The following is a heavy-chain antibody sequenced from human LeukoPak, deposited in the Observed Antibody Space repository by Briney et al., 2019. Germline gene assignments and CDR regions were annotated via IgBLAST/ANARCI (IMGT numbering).Heavy chain of an antibody. CDR1: GYTFTSYG. V-gene: IGHV1-18*01. Sequence: GASVKVSCKASGYTFTSYGISWVRQAPGQGPEWMGWISAYNGNTNYAQKLQGRVTMTTDTSTSTAYMELRSLRSDDTAVYYCARSGWVVPAANYYFDYWGQGTLVTVSS. CDR3: ARSGWVVPAANYYFDY. D-gene: IGHD2-2*01. CDR2: ISAYNGNT. J-gene: IGHJ4*02.